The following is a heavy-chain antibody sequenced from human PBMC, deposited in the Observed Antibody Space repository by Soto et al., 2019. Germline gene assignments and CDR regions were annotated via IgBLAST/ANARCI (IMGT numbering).Heavy chain of an antibody. CDR3: ARDGKEDQLLKLDYYYGMDV. CDR2: IYYSGST. D-gene: IGHD2-2*01. V-gene: IGHV4-30-4*01. CDR1: GGSISSGDYY. J-gene: IGHJ6*02. Sequence: PSETLSLTCTVSGGSISSGDYYWSWIRQPPGKGLEWIGYIYYSGSTYYNPSLKSRVTISVDTSKNQFSLKLSSVTAADTAVYYCARDGKEDQLLKLDYYYGMDVWGQGTTVTVSS.